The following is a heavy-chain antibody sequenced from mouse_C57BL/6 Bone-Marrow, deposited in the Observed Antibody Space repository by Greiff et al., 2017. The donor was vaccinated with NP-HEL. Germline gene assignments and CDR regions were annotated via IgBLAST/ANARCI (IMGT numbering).Heavy chain of an antibody. Sequence: QVQLQQPGAELVKPGASVKLSCKASGYTFTSSWMHWVKQRPGQGLEWIGMIHPNSGSTNYNGKFKSKATLTVDKSSSTAYMQLSRLTSEDSAVYYCAREGDYDWFAYWGQGTLVTVSA. J-gene: IGHJ3*01. D-gene: IGHD2-4*01. CDR1: GYTFTSSW. V-gene: IGHV1-64*01. CDR2: IHPNSGST. CDR3: AREGDYDWFAY.